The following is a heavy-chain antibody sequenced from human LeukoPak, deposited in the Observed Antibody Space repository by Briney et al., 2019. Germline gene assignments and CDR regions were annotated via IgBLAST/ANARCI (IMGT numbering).Heavy chain of an antibody. CDR2: IYPRDGST. V-gene: IGHV1-46*01. CDR1: GYTFTSNY. J-gene: IGHJ4*02. Sequence: ASVKVSCKASGYTFTSNYIHWVRQAPGQGLEWMGMIYPRDGSTSYAQKFQGRVTVTRDTSTNTVHMELSGLRSEDTAVYYCARDQEGFDYWGQGTLVTVAS. CDR3: ARDQEGFDY.